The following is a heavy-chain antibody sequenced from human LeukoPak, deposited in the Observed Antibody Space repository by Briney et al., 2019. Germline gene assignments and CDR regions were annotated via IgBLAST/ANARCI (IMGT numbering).Heavy chain of an antibody. CDR3: AKGTCSSTSCLVYYYYYMDV. CDR1: GFTFSSYG. CDR2: IRYDGSNK. D-gene: IGHD2-2*01. J-gene: IGHJ6*03. Sequence: GGSLRLSCAASGFTFSSYGMHWVRQAPGKGLEWVAFIRYDGSNKYYADSVKGRFTISRDNPKNTLYLQMNGLRAEDTAVYYCAKGTCSSTSCLVYYYYYMDVWGKGTTVTISS. V-gene: IGHV3-30*02.